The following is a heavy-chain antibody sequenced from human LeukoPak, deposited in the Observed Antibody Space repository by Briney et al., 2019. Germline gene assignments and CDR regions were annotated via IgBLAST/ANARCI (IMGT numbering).Heavy chain of an antibody. CDR1: GCSISSYF. J-gene: IGHJ4*02. V-gene: IGHV4-59*01. CDR3: ARVPRSPGGRGRPFDF. D-gene: IGHD2-15*01. Sequence: SETLSLTCTVSGCSISSYFWSWIRQPPGKGLEWIGYIYYSGTTNYNPSLKSRVTISVDTSKNQFTLRLSSVTAADPAVYYCARVPRSPGGRGRPFDFWGQGTLVTVSS. CDR2: IYYSGTT.